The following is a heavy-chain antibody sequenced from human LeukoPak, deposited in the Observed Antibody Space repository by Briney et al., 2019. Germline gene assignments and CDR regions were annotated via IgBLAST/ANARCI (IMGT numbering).Heavy chain of an antibody. CDR1: GFTFSNYA. Sequence: GGSLRLSCAASGFTFSNYAMSWARQAPGKGLEWVSAISGSGGSTYYADSVKGRFTISRDNSKNTLYLQMNSLRAEDTAVYYCTKGTIWLPFDYWSQGTLVTVSS. J-gene: IGHJ4*02. CDR2: ISGSGGST. CDR3: TKGTIWLPFDY. D-gene: IGHD5-18*01. V-gene: IGHV3-23*01.